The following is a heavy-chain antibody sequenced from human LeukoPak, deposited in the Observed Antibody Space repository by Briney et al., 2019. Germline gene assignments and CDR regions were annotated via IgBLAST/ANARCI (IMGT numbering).Heavy chain of an antibody. CDR3: AREGGYCSSTTCYFDS. J-gene: IGHJ4*02. V-gene: IGHV3-21*01. D-gene: IGHD2-2*01. CDR2: ISANTSYI. CDR1: GFTFSSYG. Sequence: GGSLRLSCTTSGFTFSSYGMHWVRQAPGKGLEWVSSISANTSYIYFADSVKGRFTISRDNAKNSLYLQMNSPRVEDTAVYYCAREGGYCSSTTCYFDSWGQGTLVTVSS.